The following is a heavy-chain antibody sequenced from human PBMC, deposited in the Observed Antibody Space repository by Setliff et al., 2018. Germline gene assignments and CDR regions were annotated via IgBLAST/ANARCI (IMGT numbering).Heavy chain of an antibody. V-gene: IGHV4-34*01. CDR3: ARSGYYDFWSGFLNDAFDI. CDR2: INYLGST. CDR1: GGSFSDSY. J-gene: IGHJ3*02. D-gene: IGHD3-3*01. Sequence: PSETLSLTCAVYGGSFSDSYWSWIRQPPGKGLEWIGDINYLGSTNYNPSLKSRVTISVDTSKNQFSLKLSSVTAADTAVYYCARSGYYDFWSGFLNDAFDIWGQGTMVTVS.